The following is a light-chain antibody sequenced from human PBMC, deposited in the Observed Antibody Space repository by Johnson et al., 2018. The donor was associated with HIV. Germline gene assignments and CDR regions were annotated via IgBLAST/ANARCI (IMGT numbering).Light chain of an antibody. CDR3: GTWGSSLSGYV. J-gene: IGLJ1*01. V-gene: IGLV1-51*02. CDR2: ENN. CDR1: TSNIGKSY. Sequence: QSVLTQPPSVSAAPGQKVTISCSGSTSNIGKSYVSWYQQLPGTAPKLLIYENNKRPSGIPDRFSGSKSGTSATLGITGLQPGDEADYYCGTWGSSLSGYVFGTGTKVTVL.